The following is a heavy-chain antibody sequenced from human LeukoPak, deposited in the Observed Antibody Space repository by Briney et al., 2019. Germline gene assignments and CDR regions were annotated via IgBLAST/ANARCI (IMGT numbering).Heavy chain of an antibody. D-gene: IGHD3-22*01. Sequence: GGSLRLSCAASGFTFSSYSMNWVRQAPGKGLEWVSSISSSSSYIYYADSVKGRFTISRDNAKNSLYLQMNSLRAEDTAVYYCARPELSYNDSSGYYYFDYWGQGTLVTVSS. CDR2: ISSSSSYI. CDR3: ARPELSYNDSSGYYYFDY. CDR1: GFTFSSYS. V-gene: IGHV3-21*01. J-gene: IGHJ4*02.